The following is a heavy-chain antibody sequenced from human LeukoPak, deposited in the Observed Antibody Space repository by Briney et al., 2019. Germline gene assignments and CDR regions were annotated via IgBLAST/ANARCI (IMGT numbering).Heavy chain of an antibody. Sequence: GASVKVSCKASGYTFTSYDINWVRQATGQGLEWMGWMNPNSGNTGYAQKFQGRVTITRNTSISTACMELSSLRSEDTAVYYCARSTYDYVWGSSEYDYWGQGTLVTVSS. CDR1: GYTFTSYD. V-gene: IGHV1-8*01. CDR2: MNPNSGNT. J-gene: IGHJ4*02. D-gene: IGHD3-16*01. CDR3: ARSTYDYVWGSSEYDY.